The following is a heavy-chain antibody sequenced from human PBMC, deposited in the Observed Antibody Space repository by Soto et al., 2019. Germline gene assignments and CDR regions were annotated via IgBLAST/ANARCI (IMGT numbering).Heavy chain of an antibody. D-gene: IGHD4-17*01. CDR3: ARVSRGDSVNFDY. CDR1: GFTFNNYW. Sequence: GGSLRLSCAASGFTFNNYWMHWVRQAPGKGLVWVSRISPDGTNTTYAGSVKGRFSISRDNAKNTLYLQMNSLRAEDTAVYYCARVSRGDSVNFDYWGQGTLVTVSS. CDR2: ISPDGTNT. J-gene: IGHJ4*02. V-gene: IGHV3-74*01.